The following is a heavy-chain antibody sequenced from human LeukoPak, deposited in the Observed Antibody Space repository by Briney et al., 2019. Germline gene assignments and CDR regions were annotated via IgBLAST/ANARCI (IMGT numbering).Heavy chain of an antibody. CDR2: IYYSGST. J-gene: IGHJ5*02. CDR3: ARQESIAARPYWFDP. Sequence: WVRQAPGKGLEWIGSIYYSGSTYYNPSLKSRVTISVDTSKNQFSLKLSSVTAADTAVYYCARQESIAARPYWFDPWGQGTLVTVSS. V-gene: IGHV4-39*07. D-gene: IGHD6-6*01.